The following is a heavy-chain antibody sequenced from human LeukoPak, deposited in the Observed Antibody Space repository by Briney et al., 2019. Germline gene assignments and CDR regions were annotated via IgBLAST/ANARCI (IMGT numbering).Heavy chain of an antibody. CDR2: ISGSGGTT. Sequence: GASLRLSCAASGFTFSSYAMSWVRQAPGKGLEWVSSISGSGGTTYYADSVKGRFTISRDNSKNTLYLQMSSLRAEDTAVYYCAKIRDSSGLDYWGQGTLVTVSS. CDR1: GFTFSSYA. V-gene: IGHV3-23*01. J-gene: IGHJ4*02. D-gene: IGHD3-22*01. CDR3: AKIRDSSGLDY.